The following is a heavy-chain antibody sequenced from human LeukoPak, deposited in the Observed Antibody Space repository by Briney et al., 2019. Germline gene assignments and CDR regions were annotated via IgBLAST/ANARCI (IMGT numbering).Heavy chain of an antibody. V-gene: IGHV3-66*01. CDR1: GFTVSSNY. D-gene: IGHD3-3*01. CDR3: ARDLLEWYFDY. Sequence: PGGSLRLSCAASGFTVSSNYMSWVRQAPGRGLEWVSVIYGGGTTYYADSVKGRFTISRDNSKNTLYLQMNSLRAEDTAVYYCARDLLEWYFDYWGQGTLVTVSS. J-gene: IGHJ4*02. CDR2: IYGGGTT.